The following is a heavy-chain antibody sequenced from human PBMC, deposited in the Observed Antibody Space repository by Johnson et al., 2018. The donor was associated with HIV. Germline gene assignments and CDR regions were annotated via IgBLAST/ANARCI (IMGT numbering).Heavy chain of an antibody. CDR3: ARDRGRGSEDAFDI. J-gene: IGHJ3*02. CDR1: GFTFDDYA. D-gene: IGHD2-15*01. CDR2: ISWNSGSI. Sequence: EVQLVESGGGLVQPGRSLRLSCAASGFTFDDYAMHWVRQAPGKGLEWVSGISWNSGSIGYADSVKGRFTISRDNAKNSLYLQMDSLRPEDTAFYYCARDRGRGSEDAFDIWGQGTMVTVSS. V-gene: IGHV3-9*01.